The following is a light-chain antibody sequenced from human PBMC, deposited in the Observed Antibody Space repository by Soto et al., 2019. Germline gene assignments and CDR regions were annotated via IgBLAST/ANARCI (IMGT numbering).Light chain of an antibody. V-gene: IGKV1-8*01. CDR3: QQYYSYPT. J-gene: IGKJ1*01. CDR1: QGISIY. Sequence: ASRMTQSPSSLSASTGDRVTITFRASQGISIYLAWYQQKPGKAPKLLIYAASTLQSGVPSRFSGSGSGTDFTLTISCLQSEDFATYYCQQYYSYPTFGQGTKVDIK. CDR2: AAS.